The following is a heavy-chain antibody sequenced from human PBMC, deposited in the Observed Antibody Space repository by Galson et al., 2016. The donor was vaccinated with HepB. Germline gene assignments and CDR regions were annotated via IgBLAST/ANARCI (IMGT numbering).Heavy chain of an antibody. CDR1: GFTFSSYG. J-gene: IGHJ4*02. Sequence: SLRLSCAASGFTFSSYGMHWVRQAPGKGLDWVALITPEGSDTYYADAVKGRFTISRDNSKNTLSLRMNSLRAEDTAIYYCARDGISSLDQWGQGILVTVSS. CDR2: ITPEGSDT. D-gene: IGHD2/OR15-2a*01. CDR3: ARDGISSLDQ. V-gene: IGHV3-30*03.